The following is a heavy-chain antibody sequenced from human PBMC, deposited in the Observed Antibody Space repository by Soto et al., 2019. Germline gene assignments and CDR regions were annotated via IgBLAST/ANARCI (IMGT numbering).Heavy chain of an antibody. Sequence: ASVKVSCKASGYTFTSYAMHWVPQAPGQRLEWIGWINAGNGNTKYSQKFQGRVTITRDTSASTAYMELSSLRSEDTAVYYCTVTARPNGMDVWGQGTTVTVSS. CDR1: GYTFTSYA. CDR2: INAGNGNT. CDR3: TVTARPNGMDV. D-gene: IGHD6-6*01. V-gene: IGHV1-3*01. J-gene: IGHJ6*02.